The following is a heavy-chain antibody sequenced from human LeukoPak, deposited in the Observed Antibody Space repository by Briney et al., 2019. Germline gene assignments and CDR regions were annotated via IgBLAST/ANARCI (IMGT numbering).Heavy chain of an antibody. CDR3: AKEGGAGYGYGMDV. CDR2: IGGNT. V-gene: IGHV3-23*01. J-gene: IGHJ6*02. CDR1: GFTFSSYA. Sequence: GGSLRLSCAASGFTFSSYAMTWVRQAPGKGLEWVSSIGGNTYYTDSVKGRFTIARDNSKNTLYLHMHSLRAGDTALYYCAKEGGAGYGYGMDVWGQGTTVTVSS. D-gene: IGHD5-18*01.